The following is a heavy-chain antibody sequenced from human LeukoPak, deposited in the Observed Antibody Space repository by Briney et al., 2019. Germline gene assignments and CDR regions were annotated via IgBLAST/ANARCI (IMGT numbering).Heavy chain of an antibody. CDR1: GGSIRSYY. Sequence: SETLSLTCTVSGGSIRSYYWSWIRQPPGKGLEWIGYIYYSGSTNYNPSLKSRVTISVDTSKNQFSLKLSSVTAADTAVYYCARQSLKYYYDSTDAFDIWGQGTMVTVSS. D-gene: IGHD3-22*01. V-gene: IGHV4-59*08. CDR3: ARQSLKYYYDSTDAFDI. J-gene: IGHJ3*02. CDR2: IYYSGST.